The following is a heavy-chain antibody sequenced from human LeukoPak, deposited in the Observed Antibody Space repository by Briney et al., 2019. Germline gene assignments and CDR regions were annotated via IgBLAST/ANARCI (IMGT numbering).Heavy chain of an antibody. D-gene: IGHD3-22*01. Sequence: SETLSLTCAVSGGSISSYYCSWIRQPPGKGLESIGYISDSGSTSYNPSLKSRVTISVDTSKNQFSLELSSVTAADTAVYYCARGGYYYDSSVNNWFDPWGQGTLVTVSS. CDR3: ARGGYYYDSSVNNWFDP. CDR2: ISDSGST. V-gene: IGHV4-59*01. J-gene: IGHJ5*02. CDR1: GGSISSYY.